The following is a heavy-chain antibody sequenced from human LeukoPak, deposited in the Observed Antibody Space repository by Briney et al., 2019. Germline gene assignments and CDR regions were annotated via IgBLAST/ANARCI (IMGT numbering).Heavy chain of an antibody. CDR1: GYTFTSYA. V-gene: IGHV1-3*01. CDR3: ARDWGILTGYYMGANFQH. J-gene: IGHJ1*01. Sequence: ASVKVSCKASGYTFTSYAMHWVRQAPGQRLEWMGWINAGNGNTKYSQNFQGRVTITRDTSASTAYMELSSLRSEDTAVYYCARDWGILTGYYMGANFQHWGQGTLVTVSS. CDR2: INAGNGNT. D-gene: IGHD3-9*01.